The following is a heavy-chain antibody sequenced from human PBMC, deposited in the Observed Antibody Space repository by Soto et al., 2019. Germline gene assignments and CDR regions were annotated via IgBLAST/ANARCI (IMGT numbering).Heavy chain of an antibody. CDR2: IYYSGST. Sequence: QLQLQESGPGLVKPSETLSLTCTVSGGSISSSSYYWGWIRQPPGKGLEWIGSIYYSGSTYYNPSLKSRVTISVDTSKNQFSLKLSSVTAADTAVYYCARHVAYYYDSSGYYQRPNSDAGNGMDVWGQGTTVTVSS. J-gene: IGHJ6*02. D-gene: IGHD3-22*01. CDR1: GGSISSSSYY. V-gene: IGHV4-39*01. CDR3: ARHVAYYYDSSGYYQRPNSDAGNGMDV.